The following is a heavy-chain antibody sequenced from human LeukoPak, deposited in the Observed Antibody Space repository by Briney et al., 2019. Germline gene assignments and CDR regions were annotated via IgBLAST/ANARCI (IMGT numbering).Heavy chain of an antibody. Sequence: SETLSLTCAVYGGSFSGYYWSWIRQPPGKGLEWIGSIYYSGSTYYNPSLKSRVTISVDTSKNQFSLKLSSVTAADTAVYYCARVEDGYRLDYWGQGTLVTVSS. CDR2: IYYSGST. J-gene: IGHJ4*02. CDR3: ARVEDGYRLDY. CDR1: GGSFSGYY. V-gene: IGHV4-34*01. D-gene: IGHD5-24*01.